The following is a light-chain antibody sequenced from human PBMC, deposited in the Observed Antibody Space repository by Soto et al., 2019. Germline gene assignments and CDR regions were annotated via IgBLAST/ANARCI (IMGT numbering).Light chain of an antibody. Sequence: EILLTQSSGTLSLSPGERATLSCRASQSVSSSYLAWYQQKPGQAPRLLIYGASSRATGIPDRFSGSGSGTDFTLTISRLEPEDFAVYYCQQYGSSRWTFGQGTKV. V-gene: IGKV3-20*01. CDR2: GAS. CDR3: QQYGSSRWT. J-gene: IGKJ1*01. CDR1: QSVSSSY.